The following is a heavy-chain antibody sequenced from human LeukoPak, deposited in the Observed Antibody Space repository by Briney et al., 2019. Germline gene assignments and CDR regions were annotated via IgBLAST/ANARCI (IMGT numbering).Heavy chain of an antibody. J-gene: IGHJ4*02. D-gene: IGHD4-11*01. CDR2: INPDGSAT. V-gene: IGHV3-7*05. CDR1: GFTFSSYW. CDR3: ARAINYNFDS. Sequence: GKSLRLSCAASGFTFSSYWMTWVRQAPGKGLEWVANINPDGSATYPVDSVKGRFTISRNYAKNLLYQQMISRRAEDTAVYYCARAINYNFDSWGQGTLVTVSS.